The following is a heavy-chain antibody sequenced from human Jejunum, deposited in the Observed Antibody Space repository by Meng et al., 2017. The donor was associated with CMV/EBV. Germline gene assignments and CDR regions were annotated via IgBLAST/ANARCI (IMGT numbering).Heavy chain of an antibody. J-gene: IGHJ4*02. D-gene: IGHD2-2*01. CDR3: ARGYCRSSSCYRGGNFDS. CDR1: SIISNNW. V-gene: IGHV4-4*02. CDR2: IYYSGST. Sequence: SIISNNWWSWVRQPPGKGLEWIGEIYYSGSTKSNPSIKSRVTMSVDKSRNQFSLNVTSMTAADTAVYYCARGYCRSSSCYRGGNFDSWGQGTLVTVSS.